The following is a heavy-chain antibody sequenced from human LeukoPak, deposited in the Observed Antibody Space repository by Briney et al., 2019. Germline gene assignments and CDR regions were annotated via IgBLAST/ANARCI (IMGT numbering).Heavy chain of an antibody. V-gene: IGHV3-74*01. D-gene: IGHD1-26*01. CDR2: INIDGSST. CDR1: GFTFSDNW. Sequence: GGSLRPSCEAPGFTFSDNWMHWVRQAPGKGLLWVSRINIDGSSTTYADSVKGRFTISRDNAKNTLYLQMNSLRAEDTAVYYCARALAQQWVIVSKWYFDLWGRGTLVTVSS. J-gene: IGHJ2*01. CDR3: ARALAQQWVIVSKWYFDL.